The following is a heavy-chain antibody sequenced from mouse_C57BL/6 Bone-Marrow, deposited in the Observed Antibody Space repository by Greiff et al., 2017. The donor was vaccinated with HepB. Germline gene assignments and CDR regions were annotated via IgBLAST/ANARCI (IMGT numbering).Heavy chain of an antibody. CDR2: IDPEDGDT. V-gene: IGHV14-1*01. D-gene: IGHD2-2*01. CDR1: GFNIKAYY. J-gene: IGHJ2*01. Sequence: EVQLQQSGAELVRPGASVKLSCTASGFNIKAYYMHWVKQRPEQGLEWIGRIDPEDGDTEYAQKFKGKATMTADTSSNTAYLQLSSLTSEATAVYYCARNSLLWLPRAYFDYWGQGTTLTVSS. CDR3: ARNSLLWLPRAYFDY.